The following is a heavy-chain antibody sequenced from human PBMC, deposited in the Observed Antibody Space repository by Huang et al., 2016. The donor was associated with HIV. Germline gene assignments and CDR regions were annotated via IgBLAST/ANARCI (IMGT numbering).Heavy chain of an antibody. Sequence: VQLVQSGAEVKRPGTSVKIPCKASGGSLNSLAFNWVRQSTEQGLQNMVVIVPFFAVTNYAEKCRGRLTSSAEKSTSTVFMELRGLTSEDTAVFFCARGGQTWYGKHIAAFEIWGQGTTVIVST. CDR1: GGSLNSLA. V-gene: IGHV1-69*10. CDR2: IVPFFAVT. D-gene: IGHD6-13*01. CDR3: ARGGQTWYGKHIAAFEI. J-gene: IGHJ3*02.